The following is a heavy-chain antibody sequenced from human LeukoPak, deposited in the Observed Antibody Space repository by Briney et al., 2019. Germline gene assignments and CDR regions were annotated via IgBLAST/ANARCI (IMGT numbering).Heavy chain of an antibody. CDR3: AVSAAALFDP. Sequence: SETLSLTCSFSGGSISSTDYYWGWIRQPPGKGLEWIGYIYYSGSTNYNPSLKSRVTISVDTSKNQFSLKLSSVTAADTAVYYCAVSAAALFDPWGQGTLVTVSS. J-gene: IGHJ5*02. CDR2: IYYSGST. D-gene: IGHD6-6*01. CDR1: GGSISSTDYY. V-gene: IGHV4-61*05.